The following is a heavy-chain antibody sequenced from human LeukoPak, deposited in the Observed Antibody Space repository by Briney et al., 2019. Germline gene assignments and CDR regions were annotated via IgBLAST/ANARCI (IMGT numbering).Heavy chain of an antibody. CDR3: ARGRGVVAASDDAFDI. Sequence: GGSLRLSCAASGFTFSSYSMNWVRQAPGKGLEWVSSISTSSIYIYYADSMKGRFTISRDNAKKSLYLQMNSLRAEDTAVYYCARGRGVVAASDDAFDIWGQGTMVTVSS. V-gene: IGHV3-21*01. CDR2: ISTSSIYI. J-gene: IGHJ3*02. D-gene: IGHD2-2*01. CDR1: GFTFSSYS.